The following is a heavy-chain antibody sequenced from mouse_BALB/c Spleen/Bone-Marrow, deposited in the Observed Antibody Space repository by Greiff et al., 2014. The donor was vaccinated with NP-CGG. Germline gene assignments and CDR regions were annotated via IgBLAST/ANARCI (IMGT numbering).Heavy chain of an antibody. CDR1: GDSITRGY. D-gene: IGHD4-1*01. Sequence: VQLKESGPSLVKPSQTLSLTCSVTGDSITRGYWNWIRKFPGNKLEYMGYITYSANTYYNPSLKSRLSITRDTSKNQYYLQLNSVTTEDTATYYCVTGYYFDYWGQGTTLTVSS. CDR2: ITYSANT. J-gene: IGHJ2*01. CDR3: VTGYYFDY. V-gene: IGHV3-8*02.